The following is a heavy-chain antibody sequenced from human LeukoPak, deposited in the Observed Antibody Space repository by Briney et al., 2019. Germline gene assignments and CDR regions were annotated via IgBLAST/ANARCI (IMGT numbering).Heavy chain of an antibody. J-gene: IGHJ6*02. CDR1: GFTFSSYG. Sequence: GGSLRLSCEASGFTFSSYGMHWVRQAPGKGLEWVAIISYDGSNKYYADSVKGRFTISRDNSKNTLYLQMNSLRAEDTAVYYCAKGLRAPYYYDSSGDSSSPYYYYGMDVWGQGTTVTVSS. V-gene: IGHV3-30*18. CDR3: AKGLRAPYYYDSSGDSSSPYYYYGMDV. D-gene: IGHD3-22*01. CDR2: ISYDGSNK.